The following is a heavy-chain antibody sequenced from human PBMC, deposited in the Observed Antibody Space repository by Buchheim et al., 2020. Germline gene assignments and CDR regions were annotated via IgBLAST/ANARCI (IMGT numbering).Heavy chain of an antibody. CDR2: INHSGST. CDR1: GGSFSGYY. Sequence: QVQLQQWGAGLLKPSETLSLTCAVYGGSFSGYYWSWIRQPPGKGLEWIGEINHSGSTNYNPSLKSRVTISVDTSKNQFSLKLSSVTAADTAVYYCATDPNDSSRHNWFDPWGQGTL. CDR3: ATDPNDSSRHNWFDP. D-gene: IGHD6-13*01. J-gene: IGHJ5*02. V-gene: IGHV4-34*01.